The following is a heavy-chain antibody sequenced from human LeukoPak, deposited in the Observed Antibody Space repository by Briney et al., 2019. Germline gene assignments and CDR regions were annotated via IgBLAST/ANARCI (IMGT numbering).Heavy chain of an antibody. Sequence: ASVKVSCKASGYTFTSYHLHWVRQAPGQGLEWMGWINTITGNPTYAQGFTGRFVFSLDTSVSTAYLQISSLKTEDTAVYYCAREVGTLPDYWGQGTLVTVSS. CDR1: GYTFTSYH. D-gene: IGHD2-21*02. CDR3: AREVGTLPDY. V-gene: IGHV7-4-1*02. CDR2: INTITGNP. J-gene: IGHJ4*02.